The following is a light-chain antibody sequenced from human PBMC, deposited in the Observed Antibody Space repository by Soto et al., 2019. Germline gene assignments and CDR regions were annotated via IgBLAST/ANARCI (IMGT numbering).Light chain of an antibody. V-gene: IGKV1-5*01. CDR2: DGS. J-gene: IGKJ1*01. CDR1: QSISSW. CDR3: RRYNSYWT. Sequence: DIQMTQSPSTLSASVGDRVTITCRASQSISSWLARYQQKPGKAPKLLIYDGSSVEGGVPSRFSGSGAGTEFTLAISSLQPDDFATYCCRRYNSYWTFGQGTKVEI.